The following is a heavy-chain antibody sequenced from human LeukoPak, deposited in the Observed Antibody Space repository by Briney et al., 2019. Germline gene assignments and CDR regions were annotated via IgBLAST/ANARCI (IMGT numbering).Heavy chain of an antibody. CDR2: IYYSGST. CDR1: GGSISSGGYY. Sequence: SETLSLTCTVSGGSISSGGYYWSWIRQHPGKGLEWIGYIYYSGSTYYNPSLKSRVTISVDTSKNQFSLKLSSVTAADTAVYYCERKYCSSTSCYAGSIYFDYWGQGTLVTVSS. D-gene: IGHD2-2*01. V-gene: IGHV4-31*03. CDR3: ERKYCSSTSCYAGSIYFDY. J-gene: IGHJ4*02.